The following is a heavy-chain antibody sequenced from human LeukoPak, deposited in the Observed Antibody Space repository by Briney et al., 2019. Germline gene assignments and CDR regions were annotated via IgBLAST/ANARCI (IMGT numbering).Heavy chain of an antibody. CDR1: GFTFSSYE. CDR2: ISSSGSTI. V-gene: IGHV3-48*03. Sequence: PGGSLRLSCAASGFTFSSYEMNWVRQAPGKGLEWVSYISSSGSTIYYADSVKGRFTISRDNAKNSLYLQMNSLRAEDTAVYYCAKGEVGSSFDPWGQGTLVTVSS. CDR3: AKGEVGSSFDP. D-gene: IGHD1-26*01. J-gene: IGHJ5*02.